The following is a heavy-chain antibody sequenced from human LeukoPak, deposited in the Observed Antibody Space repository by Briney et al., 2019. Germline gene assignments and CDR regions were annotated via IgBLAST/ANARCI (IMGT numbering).Heavy chain of an antibody. Sequence: SETLSLTCTVSGGSINGYYWSWIRQPAGKGLEWIGRFYTSGSTNYNPSLKSRVTMSVDTSKNQFSLKLSSVTAADTAVYYCARERSGMGAAFDYWGQGTLVTVSS. CDR3: ARERSGMGAAFDY. CDR2: FYTSGST. CDR1: GGSINGYY. J-gene: IGHJ4*02. D-gene: IGHD1-26*01. V-gene: IGHV4-4*07.